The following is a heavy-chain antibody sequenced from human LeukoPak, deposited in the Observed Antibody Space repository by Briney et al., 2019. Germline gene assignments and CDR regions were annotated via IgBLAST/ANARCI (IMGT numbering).Heavy chain of an antibody. J-gene: IGHJ4*02. Sequence: ASVKVSCKASGYTFTSYGISWVRQAPGQGLEWMGWISAYNGNTNYAQKLQGRVTMTTDTSTSTAYMELRSLRSDDTAVYYCARGLLWFGEPNPFDYWGQGTLVTVSS. CDR3: ARGLLWFGEPNPFDY. CDR2: ISAYNGNT. D-gene: IGHD3-10*01. CDR1: GYTFTSYG. V-gene: IGHV1-18*01.